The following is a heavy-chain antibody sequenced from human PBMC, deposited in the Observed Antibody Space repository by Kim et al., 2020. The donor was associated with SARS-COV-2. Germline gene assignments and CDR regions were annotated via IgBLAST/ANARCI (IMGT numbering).Heavy chain of an antibody. CDR1: GYTFTSYG. CDR3: ARGYSYDQSYYYYGMDV. CDR2: ISAYNGNT. J-gene: IGHJ6*02. V-gene: IGHV1-18*01. D-gene: IGHD5-18*01. Sequence: ASVKVSCKASGYTFTSYGISWVRQAPGQGLEWMGWISAYNGNTNYAQKLQGRVTMTTDTSTSTAYMELRSLRSDDTAVYYCARGYSYDQSYYYYGMDVWGQGTTVTVSS.